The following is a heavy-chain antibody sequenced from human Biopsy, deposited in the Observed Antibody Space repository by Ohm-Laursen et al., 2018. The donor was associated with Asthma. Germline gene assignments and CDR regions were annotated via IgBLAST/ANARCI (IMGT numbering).Heavy chain of an antibody. J-gene: IGHJ4*02. V-gene: IGHV3-30*18. CDR1: GFTFSNYG. D-gene: IGHD1-26*01. Sequence: SLRLSCAASGFTFSNYGMHWVRQAPGKGLDWVAVISFDGSNKNYTDSVKGRFTISRDNFRNTLHLQMNSLRAEDTAVYYCAKDVFPGWELRRGPDYWGQGTLVTVSS. CDR2: ISFDGSNK. CDR3: AKDVFPGWELRRGPDY.